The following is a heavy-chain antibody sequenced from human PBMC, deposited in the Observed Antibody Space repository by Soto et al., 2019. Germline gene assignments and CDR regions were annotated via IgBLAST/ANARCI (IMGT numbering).Heavy chain of an antibody. V-gene: IGHV3-23*01. J-gene: IGHJ5*02. CDR1: GFTFSSYA. D-gene: IGHD3-10*01. CDR2: ISGSGGST. Sequence: PGGTLRLSCAASGFTFSSYAMSWVRQAPGKGLEWVSAISGSGGSTYYADSVKGRFTISRDNSKNTLYLQMNSLRAEDTAVYYCAKDRMTMVRGVIMEYNWFGTWGQETMVTVSS. CDR3: AKDRMTMVRGVIMEYNWFGT.